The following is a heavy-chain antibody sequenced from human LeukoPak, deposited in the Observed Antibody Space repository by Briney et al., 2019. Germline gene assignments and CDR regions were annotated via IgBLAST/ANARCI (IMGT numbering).Heavy chain of an antibody. CDR1: GFTFSNYG. CDR2: ISYDGSNK. Sequence: GGSLRHSCAASGFTFSNYGMHWVRQAPGKGLEWVAVISYDGSNKYYADSVKGRFTISRDNSKNTLYLQMNSLRAEDTAVYYCARQAAAGPKFDCWGQGTLVTVSS. V-gene: IGHV3-30*03. D-gene: IGHD6-13*01. CDR3: ARQAAAGPKFDC. J-gene: IGHJ4*02.